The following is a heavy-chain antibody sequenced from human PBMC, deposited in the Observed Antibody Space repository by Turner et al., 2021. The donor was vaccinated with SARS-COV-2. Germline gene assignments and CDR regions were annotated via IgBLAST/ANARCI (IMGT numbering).Heavy chain of an antibody. CDR2: IVYDGSKN. V-gene: IGHV3-33*05. Sequence: QVQLVESGGGVVQPGRSLRLSCAASGFPFYSYGMHWVRQAPGKGVELVAIIVYDGSKNYYADSVKGRFTISRDKSKNTLYLQMNSLRAEDTAVYYCAREVSGSYWPFDYWGQGTLVTVSS. CDR3: AREVSGSYWPFDY. D-gene: IGHD1-26*01. CDR1: GFPFYSYG. J-gene: IGHJ4*02.